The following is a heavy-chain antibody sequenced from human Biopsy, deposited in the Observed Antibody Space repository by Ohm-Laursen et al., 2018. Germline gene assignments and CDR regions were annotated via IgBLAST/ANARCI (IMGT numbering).Heavy chain of an antibody. CDR1: GYPFTAYF. CDR3: ARDIMNPIGGLVARSDVFDV. V-gene: IGHV1-2*02. CDR2: LSPSSGGP. J-gene: IGHJ3*01. D-gene: IGHD3-16*02. Sequence: GSSVKVSCQASGYPFTAYFLPWVRQAPGQGPAWLGWLSPSSGGPPSAQKFQGRVTLIRDPSATTGYMELSSLRSDDTAVYYCARDIMNPIGGLVARSDVFDVWGQGTMVTV.